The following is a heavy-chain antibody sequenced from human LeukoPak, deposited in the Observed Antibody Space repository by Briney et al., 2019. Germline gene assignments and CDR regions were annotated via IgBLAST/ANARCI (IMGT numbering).Heavy chain of an antibody. J-gene: IGHJ5*02. CDR1: GGSISSYY. D-gene: IGHD1-14*01. V-gene: IGHV4-59*08. CDR3: ARRVAGSGPHNWFDP. Sequence: ASETLPLTCTVSGGSISSYYWSWIRQPPGKGLEWIGYIYYSGSTNYNPSLKSRVTISVDTSKNQFSLKLSSVTAADTAVYYCARRVAGSGPHNWFDPWGQGTLVTVSS. CDR2: IYYSGST.